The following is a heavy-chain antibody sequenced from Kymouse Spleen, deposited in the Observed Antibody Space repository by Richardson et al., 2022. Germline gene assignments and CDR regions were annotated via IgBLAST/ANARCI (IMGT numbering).Heavy chain of an antibody. V-gene: IGHV5-51*01. CDR2: IYPGDSDT. J-gene: IGHJ3*02. Sequence: EVQLVQSGAEVKKPGESLKISCKGSGYSFTSYWIGWVRQMPGKGLEWMGIIYPGDSDTRYSPSFQGQVTISADKSISTAYLQWSSLKASDTAMYYCARPHYDILTGYYHDAFDIWGQGTMVTVSS. CDR1: GYSFTSYW. CDR3: ARPHYDILTGYYHDAFDI. D-gene: IGHD3-9*01.